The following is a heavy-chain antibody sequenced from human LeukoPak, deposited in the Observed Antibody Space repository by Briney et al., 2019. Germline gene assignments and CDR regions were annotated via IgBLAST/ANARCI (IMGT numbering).Heavy chain of an antibody. CDR1: GFTFSSYG. J-gene: IGHJ1*01. Sequence: GRSLRLSCAASGFTFSSYGMHWVRQAPGKGLEWVAVISYDGSNKYYADSVKGRFTISRDNSKNTLYLQMNSLRAEDTAVYYCAKDRLSRYCTNGVCYTPEYFQHWGQGTLVTVSS. CDR2: ISYDGSNK. D-gene: IGHD2-8*01. V-gene: IGHV3-30*18. CDR3: AKDRLSRYCTNGVCYTPEYFQH.